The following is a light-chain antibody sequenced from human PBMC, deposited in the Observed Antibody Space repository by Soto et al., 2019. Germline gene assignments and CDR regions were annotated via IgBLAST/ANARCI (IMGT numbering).Light chain of an antibody. J-gene: IGKJ3*01. CDR2: DAS. CDR3: QQRSNWL. Sequence: ENVLTQSPATLSLSPGERATLSCRASQSVSNYVAWYQQKPGQAPRLLIYDASNRATGIPARFSGSGSGTDFTLTISSLEPEAFAVYYCQQRSNWLFGTGTKVDIX. V-gene: IGKV3-11*01. CDR1: QSVSNY.